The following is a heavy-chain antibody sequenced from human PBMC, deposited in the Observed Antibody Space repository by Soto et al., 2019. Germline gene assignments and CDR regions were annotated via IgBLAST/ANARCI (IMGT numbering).Heavy chain of an antibody. Sequence: HPGGSLRLSCVASGFTFSSYWMSWVRQAPGKGLEWVANIKEDGSEQYYVDSVKGRFTISRDNAKNSLYLQMNSLRAEDTAVYYCARAIFGVARDYWGQGTLVTVSS. CDR1: GFTFSSYW. CDR2: IKEDGSEQ. J-gene: IGHJ4*02. CDR3: ARAIFGVARDY. V-gene: IGHV3-7*04. D-gene: IGHD3-3*01.